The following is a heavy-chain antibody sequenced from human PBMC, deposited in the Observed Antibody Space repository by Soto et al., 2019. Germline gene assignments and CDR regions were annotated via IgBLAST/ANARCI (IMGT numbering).Heavy chain of an antibody. J-gene: IGHJ4*02. D-gene: IGHD4-17*01. CDR2: IYYSGST. Sequence: SETLSLTCAVSGGSISSGGYSWSWIRQPPGKGLEWIGYIYYSGSTYYNPSLKSRVTISVDTSKNQFSLKLSSVTAADTAVYYCARDFGDYSYFDYWGQGTLVTVSS. V-gene: IGHV4-31*11. CDR3: ARDFGDYSYFDY. CDR1: GGSISSGGYS.